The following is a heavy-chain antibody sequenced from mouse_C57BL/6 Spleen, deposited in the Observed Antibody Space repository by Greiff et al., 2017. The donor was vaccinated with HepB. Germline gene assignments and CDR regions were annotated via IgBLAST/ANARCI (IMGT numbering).Heavy chain of an antibody. D-gene: IGHD3-3*01. J-gene: IGHJ2*01. CDR2: ISNGGGST. CDR1: GFTFSDYY. V-gene: IGHV5-12*01. Sequence: EVKLEESGGGLVQPGGSLKLSCAASGFTFSDYYMYWVRQTPEKRLEWVAYISNGGGSTYYPDTVKGRFTISRDNAKNTLYLQMSRLKSEDTAMYYCARRSDLGLYFDYWGQGTTLTVSS. CDR3: ARRSDLGLYFDY.